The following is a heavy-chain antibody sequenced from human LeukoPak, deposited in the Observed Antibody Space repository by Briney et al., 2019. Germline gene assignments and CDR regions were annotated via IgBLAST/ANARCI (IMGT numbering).Heavy chain of an antibody. D-gene: IGHD5-18*01. CDR3: GKTTVGYSSGQKPAWPVDY. J-gene: IGHJ4*02. Sequence: GGSLRLSCAASGFTFGSSAMSWVRQAPGKGPEWVSTFSRSGPDTYYADSVKGRFTIFRDNSKNTLYLQMNSLRAEDTAVYYCGKTTVGYSSGQKPAWPVDYWGQGTLVTVSS. CDR1: GFTFGSSA. V-gene: IGHV3-23*01. CDR2: FSRSGPDT.